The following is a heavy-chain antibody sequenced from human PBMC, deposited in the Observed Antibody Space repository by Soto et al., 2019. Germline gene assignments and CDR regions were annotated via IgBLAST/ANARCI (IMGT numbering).Heavy chain of an antibody. Sequence: QVQLEQSGAEVKKPGSSVKVSCQTSGGTFNTYPISWMRQAPGQGLEWLGGILPVFRIVNYAQQCQDRLNFTADGCTTSVYMELSRLTSEDTAVYFCASPHLRGRHYEVRSAPTASLYHYGLGVWGQGTTVIVSS. CDR1: GGTFNTYP. CDR2: ILPVFRIV. V-gene: IGHV1-69*01. CDR3: ASPHLRGRHYEVRSAPTASLYHYGLGV. J-gene: IGHJ6*02. D-gene: IGHD3-3*01.